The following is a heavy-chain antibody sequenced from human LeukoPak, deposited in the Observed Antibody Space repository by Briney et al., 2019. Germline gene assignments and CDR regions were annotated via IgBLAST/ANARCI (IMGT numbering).Heavy chain of an antibody. CDR3: ARVEMVRGVISWFDP. CDR1: GGSISSYY. CDR2: INHSGST. J-gene: IGHJ5*02. D-gene: IGHD3-10*01. V-gene: IGHV4-34*01. Sequence: ASETLSLTCTVSGGSISSYYWSWIRQPPGKGLEWIGEINHSGSTNYNPSLKSRVTISVDTSKNQFSLKLSSVTAADTAVYYCARVEMVRGVISWFDPWGQGTLVTVSS.